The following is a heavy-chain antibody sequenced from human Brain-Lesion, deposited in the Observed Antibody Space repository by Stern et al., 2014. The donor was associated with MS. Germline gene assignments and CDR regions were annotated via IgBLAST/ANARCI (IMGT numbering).Heavy chain of an antibody. V-gene: IGHV1-2*02. J-gene: IGHJ6*02. Sequence: QMQLVQSGAEVKKPGASVKVSCQTSGYIFNGYYIHWVRQAPGQGLEWMAWINPNTGGTKYAQKFQGRVTMSRDTSISTAYVELSSLTSDDTAVYYCARDQRGITIFGVVTDYYYLGMDVWGQGTTVTVSS. CDR2: INPNTGGT. CDR3: ARDQRGITIFGVVTDYYYLGMDV. D-gene: IGHD3-3*01. CDR1: GYIFNGYY.